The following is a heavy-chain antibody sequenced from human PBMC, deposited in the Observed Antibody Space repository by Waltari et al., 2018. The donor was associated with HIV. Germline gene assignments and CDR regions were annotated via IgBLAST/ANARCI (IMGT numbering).Heavy chain of an antibody. CDR2: INPNSGGT. CDR3: ARDRARTTDYYYYGMDV. V-gene: IGHV1-2*02. CDR1: GYTFTGYY. D-gene: IGHD1-7*01. J-gene: IGHJ6*02. Sequence: QVQLVQSGAEVKKPGASVKVSCKASGYTFTGYYMHWVRPAPGQGLEWMGGINPNSGGTNDAQKFQGRVTMTRDTSISTAYMELSRLRSDDTAVYYCARDRARTTDYYYYGMDVWGQGTTVTVSS.